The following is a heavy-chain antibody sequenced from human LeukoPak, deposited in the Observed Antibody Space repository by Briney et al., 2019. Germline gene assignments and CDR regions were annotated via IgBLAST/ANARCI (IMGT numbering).Heavy chain of an antibody. D-gene: IGHD4-23*01. CDR1: GFPFSSYS. Sequence: PGGSLRLSCAGSGFPFSSYSMNWVRQAPGKGLVWVSRINTDGSSTSYADSVKGRFTISRDNAKNTLYLQMNSLRAEDTAVYYCARDLFSTTVVTPEGYWGQGTLVTVSS. J-gene: IGHJ4*02. CDR2: INTDGSST. CDR3: ARDLFSTTVVTPEGY. V-gene: IGHV3-74*01.